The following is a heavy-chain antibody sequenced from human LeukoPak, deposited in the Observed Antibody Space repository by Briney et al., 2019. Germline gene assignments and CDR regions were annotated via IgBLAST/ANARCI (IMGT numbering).Heavy chain of an antibody. CDR1: GGTFSSYA. V-gene: IGHV1-69*05. Sequence: SVKVSCKAFGGTFSSYAISWVRQAPGQGLEWMGGIIPIFGTANYAQKFQGRVTITTDESTSTAYMGLSSLRSEDTAVYYCVRSGGREDYFDYSGQGTLVTVSS. D-gene: IGHD1-14*01. CDR3: VRSGGREDYFDY. J-gene: IGHJ4*02. CDR2: IIPIFGTA.